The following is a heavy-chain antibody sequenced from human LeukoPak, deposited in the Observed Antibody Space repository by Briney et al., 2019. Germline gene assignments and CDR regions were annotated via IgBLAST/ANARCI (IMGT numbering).Heavy chain of an antibody. D-gene: IGHD1-26*01. J-gene: IGHJ4*02. V-gene: IGHV1-69*05. CDR1: GGTFSSYA. CDR3: ARQSERWELLIRD. CDR2: IIPIFGTA. Sequence: ASVKVSCKASGGTFSSYAISWVRQAPGQGLEWMGGIIPIFGTANYAQKLQGRVTMTTDTSTSTAYMELRSLRSDDTAVYYCARQSERWELLIRDWGQGTLVTVSS.